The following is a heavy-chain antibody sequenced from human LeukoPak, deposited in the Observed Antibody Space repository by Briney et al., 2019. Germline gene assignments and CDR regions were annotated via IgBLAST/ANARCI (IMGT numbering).Heavy chain of an antibody. V-gene: IGHV4-34*01. Sequence: TSETLSLTCAVYGGSFSDNYWNWIRQPPGKGLEWIGQINHSGSTSYNPSLKSRVTISVDTSKNQISLKLSSVTAADTAAYYCARDLGVMVRAFDIWGQGTMVTVSS. D-gene: IGHD5-18*01. CDR2: INHSGST. CDR3: ARDLGVMVRAFDI. CDR1: GGSFSDNY. J-gene: IGHJ3*02.